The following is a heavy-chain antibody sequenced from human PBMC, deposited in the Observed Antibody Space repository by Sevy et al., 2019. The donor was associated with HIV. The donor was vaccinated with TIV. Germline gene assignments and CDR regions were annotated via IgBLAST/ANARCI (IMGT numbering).Heavy chain of an antibody. CDR1: GYTFSTYL. CDR2: NNPSGGGT. CDR3: ARDKDWLLYDY. D-gene: IGHD3-9*01. V-gene: IGHV1-46*01. J-gene: IGHJ4*02. Sequence: VSVKVSCKAFGYTFSTYLMHWVRQAPGQGLEWVGVNNPSGGGTKYAQKFQGRVIMTGETSTSTVYMELSSLRSEDTAVYYCARDKDWLLYDYWGQGTLVTVSS.